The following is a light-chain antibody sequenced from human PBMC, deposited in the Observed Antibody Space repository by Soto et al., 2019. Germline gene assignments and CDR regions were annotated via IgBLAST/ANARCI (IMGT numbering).Light chain of an antibody. CDR1: QTVSSD. CDR2: GAS. CDR3: QQYNNWPPYT. J-gene: IGKJ2*01. V-gene: IGKV3-15*01. Sequence: EIVMSQSPATLSVSPGERATLSCRASQTVSSDLAWYQQKPGQTPRLLIYGASTRATGIPARFSGSGSGTECTLTISSLQSEDFAVYHCQQYNNWPPYTFGQGTKLEIK.